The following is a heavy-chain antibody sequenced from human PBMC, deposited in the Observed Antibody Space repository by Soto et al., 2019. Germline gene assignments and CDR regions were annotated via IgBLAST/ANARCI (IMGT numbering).Heavy chain of an antibody. CDR1: GGSISSGDYY. Sequence: QVQLQESGPGLVKPSQTLSLTCTVSGGSISSGDYYWSWIRQPPGKGLEWIGYIYYSGSTYYNPSLKSRVTISVDTYKNQFSLKLSSVTAADTAAYYCARLRSGGSGTPRPPPHVDYWGQGTLVTVSS. CDR3: ARLRSGGSGTPRPPPHVDY. CDR2: IYYSGST. J-gene: IGHJ4*02. V-gene: IGHV4-30-4*01. D-gene: IGHD3-10*01.